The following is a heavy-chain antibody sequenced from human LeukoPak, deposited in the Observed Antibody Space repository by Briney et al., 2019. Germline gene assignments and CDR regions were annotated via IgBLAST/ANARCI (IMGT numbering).Heavy chain of an antibody. J-gene: IGHJ3*02. CDR3: ARWVGGGSFNDAFDI. Sequence: SETLSLTCTVSGGSISSYYWSWIRQPPGKGLEWIGYIYYSGSTNYNPSLKSRVTISVDTSKNQFSLKLSSVTAADTAVYYCARWVGGGSFNDAFDIWGQGTMVTVSS. CDR2: IYYSGST. CDR1: GGSISSYY. D-gene: IGHD2-15*01. V-gene: IGHV4-59*01.